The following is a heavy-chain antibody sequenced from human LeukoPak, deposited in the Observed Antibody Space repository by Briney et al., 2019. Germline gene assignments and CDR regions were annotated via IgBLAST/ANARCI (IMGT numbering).Heavy chain of an antibody. D-gene: IGHD4-17*01. CDR1: GLTFRSSA. CDR2: LSYDGSTE. CDR3: VRAEFDY. V-gene: IGHV3-30*04. J-gene: IGHJ4*02. Sequence: GRSLRLSCAASGLTFRSSAMHWVRQAPGKGLQWVALLSYDGSTEYHADSVKGRFTISRDTSKNTLYLQMNSLRAEDTAVYYCVRAEFDYWGQGTLVTVSS.